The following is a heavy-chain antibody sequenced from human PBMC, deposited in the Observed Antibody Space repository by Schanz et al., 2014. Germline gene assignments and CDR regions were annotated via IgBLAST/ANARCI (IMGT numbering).Heavy chain of an antibody. CDR2: LWHDGSKK. V-gene: IGHV3-33*08. J-gene: IGHJ6*03. D-gene: IGHD3-22*01. CDR1: GFTFSSYS. CDR3: ARQGRAGPNSSRKTYIPYHYTDV. Sequence: VQLVESGGGLVQPGGSLRLSCAASGFTFSSYSMNWVRQAPGKGLEWVAILWHDGSKKYYADSVEGRFTVSRDNSKDSLNLQRYSLGTDDTGVYFCARQGRAGPNSSRKTYIPYHYTDVWGKGTTXIVSS.